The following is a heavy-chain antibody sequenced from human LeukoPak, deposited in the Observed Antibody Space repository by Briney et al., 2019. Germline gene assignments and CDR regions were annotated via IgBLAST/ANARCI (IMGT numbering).Heavy chain of an antibody. D-gene: IGHD3-3*01. CDR3: ARGDYDFWSGNWRFDT. Sequence: SETLSLTCLVSGEPISSYYWSWIRQAPGRGPEYIGNVYYNGNTNYNPSLKSRVAISVDASKNQFSLKVDSVTTADTAVYYCARGDYDFWSGNWRFDTWGQGTLVTVSS. V-gene: IGHV4-59*01. CDR1: GEPISSYY. J-gene: IGHJ4*02. CDR2: VYYNGNT.